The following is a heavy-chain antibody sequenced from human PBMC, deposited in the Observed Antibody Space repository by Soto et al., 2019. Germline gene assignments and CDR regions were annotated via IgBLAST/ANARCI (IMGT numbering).Heavy chain of an antibody. CDR2: ISYDGSNK. CDR3: AKCSSTSNYYYGMDV. CDR1: GSTFSSYG. V-gene: IGHV3-30*18. Sequence: QVQLVESGGGVVQPGRSLRLSCAASGSTFSSYGMHWVRQAPGKGLEWVAVISYDGSNKYYADSVKGRFTISRDNSKNTLYLQMNSLRAEDTAVYYCAKCSSTSNYYYGMDVWGQGTTVTVSS. D-gene: IGHD2-2*01. J-gene: IGHJ6*02.